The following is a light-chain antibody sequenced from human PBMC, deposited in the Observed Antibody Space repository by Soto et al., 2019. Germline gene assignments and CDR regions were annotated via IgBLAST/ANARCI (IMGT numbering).Light chain of an antibody. CDR1: QSVSSN. CDR3: QQYNNWPRT. CDR2: GAS. V-gene: IGKV3-15*01. Sequence: EIVMTQGRATLSETPGERATLSCRASQSVSSNLAWYQQKPGQAPRLLIYGASTRATGIPARFSGSGSGTEFTLTISSLQSEDFAVYYCQQYNNWPRTFGQGSKVDIK. J-gene: IGKJ2*01.